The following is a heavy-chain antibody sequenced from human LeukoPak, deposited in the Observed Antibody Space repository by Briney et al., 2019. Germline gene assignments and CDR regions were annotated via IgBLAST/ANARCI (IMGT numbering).Heavy chain of an antibody. CDR3: ARPNLYSSSDLDY. Sequence: GASVKISCKGSGYTFTSYWIGWVRQRPGKGLEWMGIIYPGDSDTRYSPSFQGQVTISADKSISTAYQQWSNLKASDTAIYYCARPNLYSSSDLDYWGQGTLVTVSS. J-gene: IGHJ4*02. CDR1: GYTFTSYW. CDR2: IYPGDSDT. V-gene: IGHV5-51*01. D-gene: IGHD6-6*01.